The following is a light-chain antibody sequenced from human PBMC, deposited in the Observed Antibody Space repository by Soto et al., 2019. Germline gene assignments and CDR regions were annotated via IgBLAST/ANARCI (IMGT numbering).Light chain of an antibody. Sequence: DIRLTQSPSFLSVSVGDRVTITCRASQAIDTYLAWYQQKPGKAPKLLIYAASLLQSGVPSRFSGSGSGTEFTLTINSLQPEDFASYYCQQLNSFPFIFGQGTRLEIK. CDR2: AAS. CDR1: QAIDTY. J-gene: IGKJ5*01. V-gene: IGKV1-9*01. CDR3: QQLNSFPFI.